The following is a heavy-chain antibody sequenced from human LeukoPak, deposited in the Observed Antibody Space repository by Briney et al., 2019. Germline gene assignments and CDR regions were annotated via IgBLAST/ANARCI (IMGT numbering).Heavy chain of an antibody. Sequence: ASVKVSCKASGYTFTSYDINWVRQAPGQGLEWMGRIIPIFGTANYAQKFQGRVTITTDESTSTAYMELSSLRSEDTAVYYCARDYVEMATIPTFDIWGQGTMVTVSS. J-gene: IGHJ3*02. V-gene: IGHV1-69*05. CDR3: ARDYVEMATIPTFDI. CDR2: IIPIFGTA. CDR1: GYTFTSYD. D-gene: IGHD5-24*01.